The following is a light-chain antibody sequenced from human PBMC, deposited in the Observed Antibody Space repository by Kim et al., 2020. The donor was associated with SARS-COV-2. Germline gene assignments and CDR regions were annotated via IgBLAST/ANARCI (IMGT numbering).Light chain of an antibody. J-gene: IGLJ1*01. CDR2: DNN. Sequence: QPVLTQPPSVSAAPGQKVTISCSGSSSNIGNNYVSWYQQLPGTAPKLLIHDNNKRPSGIPDRFSGSKSGASATLGITGLQTGDEADYYCGTWDSSLSAYVFGTGTKVTVL. CDR3: GTWDSSLSAYV. V-gene: IGLV1-51*01. CDR1: SSNIGNNY.